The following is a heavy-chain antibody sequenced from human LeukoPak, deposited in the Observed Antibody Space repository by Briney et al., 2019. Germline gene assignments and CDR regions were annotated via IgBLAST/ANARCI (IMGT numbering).Heavy chain of an antibody. Sequence: GGSLRLSCAASGFTFSNAWMSWVRQTPGKGLEWVAGISGSGGSTTSADSVKGRFTISRDNLKNTLYLQMNSLRAEDTAVYFCAKRGVVIRVILVGFHKEANYFDSWGQGALVTVSS. V-gene: IGHV3-23*01. CDR2: ISGSGGST. CDR1: GFTFSNAW. D-gene: IGHD3-22*01. J-gene: IGHJ4*02. CDR3: AKRGVVIRVILVGFHKEANYFDS.